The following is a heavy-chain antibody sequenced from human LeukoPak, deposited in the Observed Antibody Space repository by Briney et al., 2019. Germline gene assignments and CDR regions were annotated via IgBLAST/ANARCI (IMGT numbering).Heavy chain of an antibody. Sequence: SETLSLTCAVSGGSISSGGYSWNWIRQPPGKGLEWIGHIHHSGSTNYNPSLKSRVTISVDKSKNQFSLNLSSVTAADTAVYYCARLTYYYDNSGAPVYWGQGTLVTVSS. V-gene: IGHV4-30-2*01. J-gene: IGHJ4*02. D-gene: IGHD3-22*01. CDR3: ARLTYYYDNSGAPVY. CDR1: GGSISSGGYS. CDR2: IHHSGST.